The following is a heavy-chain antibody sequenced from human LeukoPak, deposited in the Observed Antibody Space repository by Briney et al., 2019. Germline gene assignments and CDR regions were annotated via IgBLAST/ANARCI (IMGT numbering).Heavy chain of an antibody. CDR2: INHNGNVS. J-gene: IGHJ6*02. CDR3: ARGGGLDV. D-gene: IGHD3-16*01. V-gene: IGHV3-7*03. CDR1: GFTFSSYW. Sequence: GGSLRPSCAASGFTFSSYWMNWARQAPGKGLEWVASINHNGNVSYYVDSVKGRFTISRDNAKNSLYLQMSNLRAEDTAVYFCARGGGLDVWGQGATVTVSS.